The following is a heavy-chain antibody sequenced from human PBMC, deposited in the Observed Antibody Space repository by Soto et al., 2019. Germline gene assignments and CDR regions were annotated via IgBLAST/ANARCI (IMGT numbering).Heavy chain of an antibody. D-gene: IGHD3-3*01. CDR1: GYTFTSYY. CDR2: INPSGGST. V-gene: IGHV1-46*01. CDR3: ARDQYDFWSGYYGPFDY. J-gene: IGHJ4*02. Sequence: QVQLVQSGAEVKKPGASVKVSCKASGYTFTSYYMHWVRQAPGQGLEWMGIINPSGGSTSYAQKFQGRVTMTRDTSTSTVYMELSSLRSEDTAVYYCARDQYDFWSGYYGPFDYCGQGTLVTVSS.